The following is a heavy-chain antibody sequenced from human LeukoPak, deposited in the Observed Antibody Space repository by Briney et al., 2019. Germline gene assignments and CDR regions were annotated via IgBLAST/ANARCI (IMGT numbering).Heavy chain of an antibody. Sequence: GGSLRLSCAASGFTFSSYAMSWVRQAPGKGLEWVSAISGSGGSTYYANSVKGRFTISRDNSKNTLYLQMNSLRAEDTAVYYCAKDPSGDNWFDPWGQGTLVTVSS. CDR1: GFTFSSYA. CDR3: AKDPSGDNWFDP. J-gene: IGHJ5*02. D-gene: IGHD3-10*01. CDR2: ISGSGGST. V-gene: IGHV3-23*01.